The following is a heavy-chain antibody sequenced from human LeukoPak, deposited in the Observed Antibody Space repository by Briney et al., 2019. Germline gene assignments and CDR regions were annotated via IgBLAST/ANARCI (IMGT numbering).Heavy chain of an antibody. V-gene: IGHV4-39*07. CDR2: IYFSGST. J-gene: IGHJ4*02. CDR3: ARDPRYFDWLLKRYYFDY. CDR1: GDSISTNTYY. D-gene: IGHD3-9*01. Sequence: SETLSLTCTVSGDSISTNTYYWGWIRQPPGKGLEWIGSIYFSGSTYYNPSLKSRVTISVDTSKNQFSLKLSSVTAADTAVYYCARDPRYFDWLLKRYYFDYWGQGTLVTVSS.